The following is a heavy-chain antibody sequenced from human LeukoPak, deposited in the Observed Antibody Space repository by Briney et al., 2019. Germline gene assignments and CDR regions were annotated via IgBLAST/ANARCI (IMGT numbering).Heavy chain of an antibody. CDR1: GFTLSQYW. Sequence: GGSLRLSCAASGFTLSQYWMAWVRQAPGKGLEWVSMIYTGGSPYYADSVKGRFTISRDNSKNTLNLQMNSLRAEDTAVYYCVPLTDGSVDYWGQGTLVTVSS. CDR3: VPLTDGSVDY. D-gene: IGHD3-10*01. J-gene: IGHJ4*02. CDR2: IYTGGSP. V-gene: IGHV3-66*01.